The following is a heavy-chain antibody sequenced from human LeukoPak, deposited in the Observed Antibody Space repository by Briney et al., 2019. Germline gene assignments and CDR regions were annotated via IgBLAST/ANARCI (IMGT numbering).Heavy chain of an antibody. D-gene: IGHD1-26*01. V-gene: IGHV1-2*02. CDR1: GYNFSVHY. J-gene: IGHJ4*01. Sequence: ASVKVSCKASGYNFSVHYMHWVRQAPGQGLELMGWIKPSNGDTKYAQNFQGRVTMTRDTSNSTAYMELSSLRSDDTAVYYCASHPLSSAMYYAHWGQERWSPSP. CDR2: IKPSNGDT. CDR3: ASHPLSSAMYYAH.